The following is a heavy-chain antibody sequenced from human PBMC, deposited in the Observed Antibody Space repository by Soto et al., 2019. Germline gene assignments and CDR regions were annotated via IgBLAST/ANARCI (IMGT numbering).Heavy chain of an antibody. J-gene: IGHJ6*02. CDR3: AREDYNWNDYYYYGMDV. Sequence: QVELVQSGAEVRKPGASVKVSCKASRNSFIDYYIHWVRQAPGQGLEWMGWIKSNSGGTKYAQRFQGRVTMTRDTSISTLYMELSRLKSDDTAAYYCAREDYNWNDYYYYGMDVWGQGTTVIVSS. D-gene: IGHD1-1*01. CDR2: IKSNSGGT. CDR1: RNSFIDYY. V-gene: IGHV1-2*02.